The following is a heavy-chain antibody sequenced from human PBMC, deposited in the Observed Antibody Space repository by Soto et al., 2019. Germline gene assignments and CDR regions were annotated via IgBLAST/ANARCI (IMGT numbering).Heavy chain of an antibody. J-gene: IGHJ3*02. CDR1: GGSIRSYY. CDR3: AKEYHATSSYWGAFNI. V-gene: IGHV4-59*01. Sequence: WETLSLTCTVSGGSIRSYYWSWIRQSPGKGLEWIGYIYHSGNTNANPSLKSRVTISVDTSKSQISLKMTSVTAADTAVYYCAKEYHATSSYWGAFNIWGPGAMVPVSS. CDR2: IYHSGNT. D-gene: IGHD3-22*01.